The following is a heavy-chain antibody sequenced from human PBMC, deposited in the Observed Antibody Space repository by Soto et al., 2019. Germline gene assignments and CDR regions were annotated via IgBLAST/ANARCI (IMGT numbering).Heavy chain of an antibody. D-gene: IGHD5-18*01. Sequence: GGSLRLSCAASGFTFSSYAMSWVRQAPGKGLEWVSAISGSGGSTYYADSVKGRFTISRDNAKNTLYLQMNSLRAEDTAVYYCAKDGAQLWFYYFDYWGQGTLVTVSS. CDR1: GFTFSSYA. CDR3: AKDGAQLWFYYFDY. V-gene: IGHV3-23*01. J-gene: IGHJ4*02. CDR2: ISGSGGST.